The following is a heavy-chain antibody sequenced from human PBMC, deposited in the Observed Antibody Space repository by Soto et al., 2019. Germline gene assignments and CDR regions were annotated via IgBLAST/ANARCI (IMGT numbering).Heavy chain of an antibody. V-gene: IGHV1-58*01. CDR2: IVVGSGNT. J-gene: IGHJ4*02. CDR3: AANVVGAVNLXDY. D-gene: IGHD1-26*01. CDR1: GFTFTSSA. Sequence: ASVKVSCKASGFTFTSSAVQWVRQARGQRLEWIGWIVVGSGNTNYAQKFQERVTITRDMSTSTAYMELSSLRSEDTAVYYCAANVVGAVNLXDYWGQGTLVTVSS.